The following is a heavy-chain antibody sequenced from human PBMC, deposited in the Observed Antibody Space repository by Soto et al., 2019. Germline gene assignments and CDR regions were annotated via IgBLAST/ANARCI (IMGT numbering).Heavy chain of an antibody. J-gene: IGHJ6*02. CDR2: VQHSVGN. Sequence: QVQLQESGPGLVKPSETLSLTCTVSGASVANDNWWSWVRQSPGKGLEWIGEVQHSVGNNNSPSLTSRVTISVDKSTNQFSLKLHSVTAADSAVYFCTRHFYYSMDVWGQGTTVTVS. CDR3: TRHFYYSMDV. CDR1: GASVANDNW. V-gene: IGHV4-4*02.